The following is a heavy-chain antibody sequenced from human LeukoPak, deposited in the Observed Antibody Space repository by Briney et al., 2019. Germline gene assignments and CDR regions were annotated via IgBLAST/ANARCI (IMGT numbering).Heavy chain of an antibody. CDR2: ISSSSSTI. CDR3: AREYSSSSGRAFDI. V-gene: IGHV3-48*02. CDR1: GFTLSTYT. Sequence: AGGSLRLSCAVYGFTLSTYTMNWVRQAPGKGLQWFSYISSSSSTIYYADSVKGRFTISRDNAKNSLYLQMNSLRDEDTAVYYCAREYSSSSGRAFDIWGQGTMVTVSS. J-gene: IGHJ3*02. D-gene: IGHD6-6*01.